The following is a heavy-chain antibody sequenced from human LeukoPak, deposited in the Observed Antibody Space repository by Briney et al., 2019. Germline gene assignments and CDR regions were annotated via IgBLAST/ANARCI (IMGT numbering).Heavy chain of an antibody. Sequence: GGSLRLSYAASGFTFDDYAMHWVRQAPGKGLEWVSGITWHSGSRGYADSVKGRFTISRDNAMNSPYLEMDSLRAEDTALYYCVAVPETDFWIGFYLDYWGQGTLVTVSS. CDR1: GFTFDDYA. CDR3: VAVPETDFWIGFYLDY. V-gene: IGHV3-9*01. CDR2: ITWHSGSR. D-gene: IGHD3-3*01. J-gene: IGHJ4*02.